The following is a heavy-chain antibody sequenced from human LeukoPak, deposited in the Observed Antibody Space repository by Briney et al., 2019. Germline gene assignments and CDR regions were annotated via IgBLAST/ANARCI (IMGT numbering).Heavy chain of an antibody. J-gene: IGHJ4*02. V-gene: IGHV3-30-3*01. CDR1: GFTFSSYA. Sequence: PGGSLRLSCAASGFTFSSYAMHWARQAPGKGLEWVAVISYDGSNKYYADSVKGRFTISRDNSKNTLYLQMNSLRAEDTAVYYCARDGLWFGELPFDYWGQGTLVTVSS. D-gene: IGHD3-10*01. CDR3: ARDGLWFGELPFDY. CDR2: ISYDGSNK.